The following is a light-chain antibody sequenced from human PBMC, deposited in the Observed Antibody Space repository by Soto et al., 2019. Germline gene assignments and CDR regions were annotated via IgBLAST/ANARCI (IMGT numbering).Light chain of an antibody. J-gene: IGKJ5*01. CDR3: MQSTQLPLT. V-gene: IGKV2D-29*02. CDR1: LSLLHSNGYNY. Sequence: DIVMTQSPLSLPVTPGEPSSISCRSSLSLLHSNGYNYLDWYLQRPGQSPQLLIYEVSNRISAVPDRFSGSGSGTDFTLKISRVEAEDAGVYYCMQSTQLPLTFGQGTRLAI. CDR2: EVS.